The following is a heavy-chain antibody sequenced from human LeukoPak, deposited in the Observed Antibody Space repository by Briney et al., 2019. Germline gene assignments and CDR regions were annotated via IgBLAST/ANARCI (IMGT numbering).Heavy chain of an antibody. CDR2: IRYDGSNK. CDR1: GFTFSSYG. Sequence: GGSLRLSCAASGFTFSSYGMHWVRQAPGKGLEWVAFIRYDGSNKYYADSVKGRFTISRDNSKNTLYLQMNSLRAEDTAVYYCAREKITMVRGVIITHLFDYWGQGTLVTVSS. V-gene: IGHV3-30*02. CDR3: AREKITMVRGVIITHLFDY. D-gene: IGHD3-10*01. J-gene: IGHJ4*02.